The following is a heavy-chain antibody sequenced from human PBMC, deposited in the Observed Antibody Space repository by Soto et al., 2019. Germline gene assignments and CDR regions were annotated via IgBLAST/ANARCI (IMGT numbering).Heavy chain of an antibody. V-gene: IGHV1-24*01. CDR2: FDPEDGET. J-gene: IGHJ3*02. Sequence: GASVKVSCKVSGYTLTELSMHWVRQAPGKGLEWMGGFDPEDGETIYAQKFQGRVTMTEDTSTDTAYMELSSLRSEDTAVYYCAPSSFAGGGVVLDIGGKGKRAPVS. CDR3: APSSFAGGGVVLDI. D-gene: IGHD3-16*01. CDR1: GYTLTELS.